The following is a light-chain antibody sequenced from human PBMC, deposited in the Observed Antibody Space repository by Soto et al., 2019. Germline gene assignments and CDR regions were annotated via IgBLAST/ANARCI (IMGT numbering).Light chain of an antibody. CDR3: QHLYNYPLS. CDR1: QGISNY. Sequence: LYHYLSSLSASNRDRITLTCRSSQGISNYVGWYQQKPGKAPKLLISAASTLESGVPLRFSGSGSGTDFTLTINSLQPEDSATYYCQHLYNYPLSFG. V-gene: IGKV1-9*01. CDR2: AAS. J-gene: IGKJ2*01.